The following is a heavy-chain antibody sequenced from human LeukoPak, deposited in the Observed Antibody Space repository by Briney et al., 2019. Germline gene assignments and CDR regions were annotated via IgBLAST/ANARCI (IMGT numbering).Heavy chain of an antibody. Sequence: GGSLRLSCAASGFTFSSYAMSWVRQAPGKGLEWVSAISGSGGYTYYADSVKGRFTISRDNSKNTLYLQMNSLRAEDTAVYYCAKGRGYDILTGYDYWGQGTLVTVSS. D-gene: IGHD3-9*01. CDR3: AKGRGYDILTGYDY. CDR1: GFTFSSYA. V-gene: IGHV3-23*01. CDR2: ISGSGGYT. J-gene: IGHJ4*02.